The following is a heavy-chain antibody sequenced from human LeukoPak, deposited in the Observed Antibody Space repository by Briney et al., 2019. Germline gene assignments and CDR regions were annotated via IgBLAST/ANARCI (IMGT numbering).Heavy chain of an antibody. Sequence: GGSLRLSCAGSGFTFGSYWMYWVRQAPGKGLVWVSRINSDGSSTSYADSVKGRFTISRDNAKNTLYLQMNSLRAEDTAVYYCARLRMGYYFDYWGQGTLVTVSS. CDR3: ARLRMGYYFDY. CDR1: GFTFGSYW. D-gene: IGHD2-2*01. CDR2: INSDGSST. J-gene: IGHJ4*02. V-gene: IGHV3-74*01.